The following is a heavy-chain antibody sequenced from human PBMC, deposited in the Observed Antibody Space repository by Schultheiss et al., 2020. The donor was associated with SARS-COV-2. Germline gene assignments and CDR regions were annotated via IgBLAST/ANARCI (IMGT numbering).Heavy chain of an antibody. Sequence: GSLRLSCAASGFTFSSYAMHWVRQAPGKGLEWVAVISYDGSNKYYADSVKGRFTISRDNSKNTLYLQMNSLRAEDTAVYYCARDPTAIVAGDYWGQGTLVAVSS. D-gene: IGHD5-12*01. CDR3: ARDPTAIVAGDY. J-gene: IGHJ4*02. CDR2: ISYDGSNK. V-gene: IGHV3-30-3*01. CDR1: GFTFSSYA.